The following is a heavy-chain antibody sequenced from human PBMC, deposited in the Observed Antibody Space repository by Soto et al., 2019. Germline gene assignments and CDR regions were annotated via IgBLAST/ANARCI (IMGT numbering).Heavy chain of an antibody. CDR3: VTRASGAVTSIFDT. CDR1: GFTLSNYY. V-gene: IGHV3-23*01. Sequence: EVELLESGGDLVQPGGSLRLSCAASGFTLSNYYMTWIRQPPGKGLECVSTISGSSDSTYLADSVKGRFTISRDNSKNTVDLHLNSLRPDDTAVYYCVTRASGAVTSIFDTWGQGTLVTVSS. D-gene: IGHD3-3*01. J-gene: IGHJ4*02. CDR2: ISGSSDST.